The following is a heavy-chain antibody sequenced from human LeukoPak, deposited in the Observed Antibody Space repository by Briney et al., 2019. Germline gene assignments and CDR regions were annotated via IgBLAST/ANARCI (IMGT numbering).Heavy chain of an antibody. CDR3: ARDRFVPAAPDSYYYYMDV. D-gene: IGHD2-2*01. Sequence: NPSETLSLTCTVSGGSISSDSYYWSWIRQPAGKGLEWIWRIYTSGSTNYNPSLKSRVTISVDTSKNQFSLKLSSVTAADTAVYYCARDRFVPAAPDSYYYYMDVWGKGTTVTVSS. CDR1: GGSISSDSYY. CDR2: IYTSGST. V-gene: IGHV4-61*02. J-gene: IGHJ6*03.